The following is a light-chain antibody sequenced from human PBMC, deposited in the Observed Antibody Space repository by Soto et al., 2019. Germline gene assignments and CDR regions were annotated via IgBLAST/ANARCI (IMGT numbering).Light chain of an antibody. CDR1: QTVSRS. J-gene: IGKJ4*01. V-gene: IGKV3-15*01. CDR2: GAS. CDR3: QKYNSAPLT. Sequence: EVVLTQSPATLSVSPGERATLSCRASQTVSRSLAWYQQKPGQAPRLLIYGASTRATGIPGRFSGSGSGTDFTLTISSLQPEDVAAYYCQKYNSAPLTFGGGTKVDI.